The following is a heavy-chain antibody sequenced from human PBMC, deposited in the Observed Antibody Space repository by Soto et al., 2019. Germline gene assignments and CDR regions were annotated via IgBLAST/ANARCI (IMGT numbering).Heavy chain of an antibody. J-gene: IGHJ4*02. V-gene: IGHV4-31*03. Sequence: QVQLQESGPGLVKPSQTLSLTCTVSGGSIRSGGNSWSWIRQHSGKGLEWIGYIYYSGSTYYNPSLQSRLTISLDTSKNQFSLKLSSVTAADTAVYYCARGVLRTFDYWGQGTLVPVSS. CDR3: ARGVLRTFDY. CDR2: IYYSGST. CDR1: GGSIRSGGNS.